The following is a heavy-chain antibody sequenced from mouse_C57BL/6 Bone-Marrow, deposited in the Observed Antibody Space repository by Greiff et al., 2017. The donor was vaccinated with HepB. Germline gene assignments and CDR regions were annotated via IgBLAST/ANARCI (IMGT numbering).Heavy chain of an antibody. V-gene: IGHV5-4*01. CDR2: ISDGGSYT. Sequence: EVKLMESGGGLVKPGGSLKLSCAASGFTFSSYAMSWVRQTPEKRLEWVATISDGGSYTYYPDNVKGRFTISRDNANNNLYQQMSHLKSEDTAMYYCARDLGRAFYAMDYWGQGTSVTVSS. CDR3: ARDLGRAFYAMDY. D-gene: IGHD3-3*01. J-gene: IGHJ4*01. CDR1: GFTFSSYA.